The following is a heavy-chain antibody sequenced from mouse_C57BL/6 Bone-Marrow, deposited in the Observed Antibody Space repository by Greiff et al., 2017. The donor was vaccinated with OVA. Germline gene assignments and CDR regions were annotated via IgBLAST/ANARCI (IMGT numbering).Heavy chain of an antibody. CDR2: INPSGGYT. CDR1: GYTFTSYW. V-gene: IGHV1-7*01. CDR3: ESWVCEGYSVPCDY. J-gene: IGHJ2*01. D-gene: IGHD2-3*01. Sequence: VQLQQSGAELAKPGASVKLSCKASGYTFTSYWMHWVKQRPGQGLEWIGNINPSGGYTQYNQKFKDKATLTADKSSSTAYMQLSSLTSEDSAVSDGESWVCEGYSVPCDYGGRGTALTVS.